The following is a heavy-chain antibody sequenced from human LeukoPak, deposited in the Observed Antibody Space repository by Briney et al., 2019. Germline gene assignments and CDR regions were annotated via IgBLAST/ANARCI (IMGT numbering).Heavy chain of an antibody. CDR3: AKGFYHYFGSGSYTLDF. J-gene: IGHJ4*02. V-gene: IGHV3-23*01. CDR2: ISGRDNGT. CDR1: GLTSSIYA. D-gene: IGHD3-10*01. Sequence: GGSLRLSCAASGLTSSIYAMTWVRQGPGKGLELVSGISGRDNGTWYADSVKGRFTISRDNSKNTLYLQMNTLTGEDTAVYYCAKGFYHYFGSGSYTLDFWGQGTQVTVSS.